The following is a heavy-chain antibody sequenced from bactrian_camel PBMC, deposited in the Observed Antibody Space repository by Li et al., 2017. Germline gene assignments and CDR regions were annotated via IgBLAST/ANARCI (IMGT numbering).Heavy chain of an antibody. Sequence: HVQLVESGGGSVQAGGSLRLSCAASGSTSSRYTTGWFRQTPGNEREWVARIKPDGDTSYAESVKGRFTIPQDKPKNTVHLQMTSLKPEDTAVYYCAADGGIFYVAGRCGGEFWGPGTQVTVS. CDR1: GSTSSRYT. CDR2: IKPDGDT. J-gene: IGHJ4*01. CDR3: AADGGIFYVAGRCGGEF. V-gene: IGHV3S53*01. D-gene: IGHD5*01.